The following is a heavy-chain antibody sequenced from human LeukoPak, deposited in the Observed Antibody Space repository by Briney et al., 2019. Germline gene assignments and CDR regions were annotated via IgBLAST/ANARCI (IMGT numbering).Heavy chain of an antibody. CDR2: ICCSSGST. V-gene: IGHV3-23*01. Sequence: GGTLRLSCAASGVTFNSFGMSWVRQAPGKGLEWVSTICCSSGSTYYADAVKGRFTISRDNSKNTLYLQMNSLRAEDTAVYDCTRADPRSGSLTTLHFDYWGQGTLVTVSS. J-gene: IGHJ4*02. CDR1: GVTFNSFG. CDR3: TRADPRSGSLTTLHFDY. D-gene: IGHD6-19*01.